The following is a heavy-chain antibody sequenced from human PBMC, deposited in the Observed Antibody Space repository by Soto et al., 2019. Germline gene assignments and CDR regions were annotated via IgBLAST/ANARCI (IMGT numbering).Heavy chain of an antibody. V-gene: IGHV3-64D*08. CDR1: GYTFSSYA. CDR2: ISSNGGST. CDR3: VKGSIAAAGAEQEYYYYYGMDV. Sequence: GGSLRLSFAACGYTFSSYAMSWVRQAPGKGLEWVSAISSNGGSTYYADSVKGRFTISRDNSKNTLYLQMSSLRAEDTAVYYCVKGSIAAAGAEQEYYYYYGMDVWGQGTTVTVSS. D-gene: IGHD6-13*01. J-gene: IGHJ6*02.